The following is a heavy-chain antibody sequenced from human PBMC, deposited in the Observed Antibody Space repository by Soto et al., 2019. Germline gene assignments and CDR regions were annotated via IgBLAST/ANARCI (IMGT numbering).Heavy chain of an antibody. CDR2: IKEDGSVK. Sequence: GGSLRLSCAASGFIFSSYWMTWVRQAPGKGLEWVANIKEDGSVKNYVDSVKGRLTISRDNGKNSLYLQLNNLRAEDTAVYFWARDSGYLNGTHWYDAFDVWGQGTEVTVSS. D-gene: IGHD1-20*01. CDR1: GFIFSSYW. J-gene: IGHJ3*01. V-gene: IGHV3-7*01. CDR3: ARDSGYLNGTHWYDAFDV.